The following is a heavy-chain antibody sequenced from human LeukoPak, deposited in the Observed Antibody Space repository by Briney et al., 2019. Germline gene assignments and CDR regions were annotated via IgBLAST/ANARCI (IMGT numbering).Heavy chain of an antibody. CDR1: GFTFSSYA. Sequence: PGRSLRLSCAASGFTFSSYAMHWVRQAPGKGLEWVAVISYDGSNKYYADSVKGRFTISRDNSKNTLYLQMNSLRAEDTAVYYCAKGSYDYVWGSYSDAFDIWGQGTMVTVSS. D-gene: IGHD3-16*01. J-gene: IGHJ3*02. CDR3: AKGSYDYVWGSYSDAFDI. CDR2: ISYDGSNK. V-gene: IGHV3-30-3*01.